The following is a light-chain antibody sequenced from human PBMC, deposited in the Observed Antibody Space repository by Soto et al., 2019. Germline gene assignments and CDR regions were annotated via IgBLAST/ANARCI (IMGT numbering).Light chain of an antibody. V-gene: IGLV2-11*01. CDR3: CSYGGSYNVV. CDR1: SSDVGYYNY. Sequence: QSALTQPRSVSGSPGQSVTISCTGTSSDVGYYNYVSWYQQHPGKAPKLIIYDVTKRPSGVPDRFSGSKSGNTASLTISGLQADDEAAYYCCSYGGSYNVVFGGGTKLTVL. CDR2: DVT. J-gene: IGLJ2*01.